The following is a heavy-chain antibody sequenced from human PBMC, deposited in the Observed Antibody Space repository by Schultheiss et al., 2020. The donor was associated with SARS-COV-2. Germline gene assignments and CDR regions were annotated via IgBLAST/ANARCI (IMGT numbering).Heavy chain of an antibody. CDR2: IYYSGST. Sequence: SETLSLTCAVYGGSFSGYYWSWIRQPPGKGLEWIGYIYYSGSTYYNPSLKSRVTISVDTSKNQFSLKLSSVTAADTAVYYCARDRMDVWGQGTTVTVSS. CDR1: GGSFSGYY. J-gene: IGHJ6*02. CDR3: ARDRMDV. V-gene: IGHV4-34*09.